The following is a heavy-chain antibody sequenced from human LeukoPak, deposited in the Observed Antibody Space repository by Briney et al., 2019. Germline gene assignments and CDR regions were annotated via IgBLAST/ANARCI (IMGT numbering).Heavy chain of an antibody. D-gene: IGHD3-16*01. CDR1: GFTFSNYW. V-gene: IGHV3-7*01. CDR3: GTDKAGGGGAMDY. CDR2: IKQDGSEK. Sequence: GGSLRLSCAASGFTFSNYWMSWVRQAPGKGLEWVANIKQDGSEKYYVDSVKGRFTISRDNAKNSLYLQMNSLRAEDTAVYYCGTDKAGGGGAMDYWGQGTLVTVSS. J-gene: IGHJ4*02.